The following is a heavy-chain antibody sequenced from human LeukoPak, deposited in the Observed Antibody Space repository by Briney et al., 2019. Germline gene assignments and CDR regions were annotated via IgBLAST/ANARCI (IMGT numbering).Heavy chain of an antibody. CDR3: ARGLPLYGYSGSDY. J-gene: IGHJ4*02. D-gene: IGHD5-18*01. CDR2: MNPNSGNT. V-gene: IGHV1-8*03. Sequence: ASVKVSCKASGYTFTSYAMNWVRQAPGQGLEWMGWMNPNSGNTGYAQKFQGRVTITRNTSISTAYMELSSLRSEDTAVYYCARGLPLYGYSGSDYWGQGTLVTVSS. CDR1: GYTFTSYA.